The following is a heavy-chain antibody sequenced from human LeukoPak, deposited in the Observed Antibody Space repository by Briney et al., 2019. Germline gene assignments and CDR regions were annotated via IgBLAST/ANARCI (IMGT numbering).Heavy chain of an antibody. J-gene: IGHJ4*02. Sequence: GGSLRLSCAASAFTFGSYAMSWVRQAPGKGLEWVSAISGGGDSTYYADSVKGRFTISRDNSKNTLYLQMNSLRAEDTAIYYCAKWSSSSWYDYWGQGTLVTVSS. D-gene: IGHD6-13*01. CDR1: AFTFGSYA. CDR2: ISGGGDST. CDR3: AKWSSSSWYDY. V-gene: IGHV3-23*01.